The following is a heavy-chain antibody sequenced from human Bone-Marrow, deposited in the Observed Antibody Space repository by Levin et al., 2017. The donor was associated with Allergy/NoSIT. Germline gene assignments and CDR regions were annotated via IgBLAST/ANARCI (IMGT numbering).Heavy chain of an antibody. V-gene: IGHV3-33*01. CDR1: GFTFSSSG. CDR3: ARAPIVAARQAFDI. J-gene: IGHJ3*02. D-gene: IGHD6-6*01. Sequence: LSLTCAASGFTFSSSGMHWVRQAPGKGLEWVAVIWYDGSNKYYADSVKGRFTISRDNSKNTLYLQMNSLRAEDTAVYYCARAPIVAARQAFDIWGQGTMVTVSS. CDR2: IWYDGSNK.